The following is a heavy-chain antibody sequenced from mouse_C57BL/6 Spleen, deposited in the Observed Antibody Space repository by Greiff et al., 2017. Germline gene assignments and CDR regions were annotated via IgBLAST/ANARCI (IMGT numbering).Heavy chain of an antibody. Sequence: EVKLMESGGGLVKPGGSLKLSCAASGFTFSSYAMSWVRQTPEKRLEWVATISDGGSYTYYPDNVKGRFTISRDNAKNNLYLQMSHLKSEDTAMYYCARRGDYSKGALDVWGTGTTVTVSS. CDR1: GFTFSSYA. J-gene: IGHJ1*03. CDR3: ARRGDYSKGALDV. CDR2: ISDGGSYT. V-gene: IGHV5-4*03. D-gene: IGHD2-5*01.